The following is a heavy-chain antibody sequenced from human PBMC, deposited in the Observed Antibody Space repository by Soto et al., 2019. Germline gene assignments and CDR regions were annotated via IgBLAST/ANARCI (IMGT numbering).Heavy chain of an antibody. D-gene: IGHD5-12*01. J-gene: IGHJ4*02. CDR1: GFTFISYS. CDR2: ISSSSSYI. V-gene: IGHV3-21*01. Sequence: KAGGSLRLSCASSGFTFISYSMNWVRQAPGKGLEWVSSISSSSSYIYYADSVEGRFTISRDNAKNSLYLQMNSLRAEDTAVYYCARERVDIVATTFPDYWGQGTLVTVSS. CDR3: ARERVDIVATTFPDY.